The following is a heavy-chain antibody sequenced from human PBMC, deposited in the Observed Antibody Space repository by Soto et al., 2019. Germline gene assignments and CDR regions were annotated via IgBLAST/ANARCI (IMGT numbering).Heavy chain of an antibody. V-gene: IGHV1-46*01. D-gene: IGHD6-6*01. Sequence: QVQLVQSGAEVKKPGASVKVSCKASGYTFTSYYMHWVRQAPGQGPEWVGIINPSGGSTSYAQNFQGRITMTSDTSTNTVYMELSSLRSDDTAVSYCARALPRIAASREGDYWGQGTLVTVSS. J-gene: IGHJ4*02. CDR1: GYTFTSYY. CDR2: INPSGGST. CDR3: ARALPRIAASREGDY.